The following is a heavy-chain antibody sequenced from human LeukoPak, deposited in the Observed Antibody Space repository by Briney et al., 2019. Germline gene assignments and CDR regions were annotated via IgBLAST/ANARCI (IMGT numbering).Heavy chain of an antibody. Sequence: ASVKVSCKASGYTFTSYGISWVRQAPGQGLEWMGWISAYNGNTNYAQKLQGRVTMTTDTSTSTAYMELRSLRSDDTAVYYCTEHDCGGSRNYWGQGTLVTVSS. CDR3: TEHDCGGSRNY. D-gene: IGHD4-23*01. J-gene: IGHJ4*02. CDR1: GYTFTSYG. V-gene: IGHV1-18*01. CDR2: ISAYNGNT.